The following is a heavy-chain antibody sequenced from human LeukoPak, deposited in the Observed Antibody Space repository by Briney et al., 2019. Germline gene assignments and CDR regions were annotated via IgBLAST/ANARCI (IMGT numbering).Heavy chain of an antibody. Sequence: SETLSLTCTVPGGSISSSSYYWGWIRQPPGKGLEWIGSIYYSGSTYYNPSLKSRVTISVDTSKNQFSLKLSSVTAADTAVYYCARHLGRSGYYRREFDYWGQGTLVTVSS. D-gene: IGHD3-22*01. CDR3: ARHLGRSGYYRREFDY. J-gene: IGHJ4*02. CDR1: GGSISSSSYY. V-gene: IGHV4-39*01. CDR2: IYYSGST.